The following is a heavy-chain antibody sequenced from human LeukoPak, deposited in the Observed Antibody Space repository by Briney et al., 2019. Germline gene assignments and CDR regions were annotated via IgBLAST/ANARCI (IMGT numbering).Heavy chain of an antibody. CDR3: ARGVVVVAAAPSDFDY. CDR2: IYYSGST. J-gene: IGHJ4*02. CDR1: GGSISSSSYY. V-gene: IGHV4-39*07. D-gene: IGHD2-15*01. Sequence: SETLSLTCTVSGGSISSSSYYWGWTRQPPGKGLEWIGSIYYSGSTYYNPSLKSRVTISVDTSKNQFSLKLSSVTAADTAVYYCARGVVVVAAAPSDFDYWGQGTLVTVSS.